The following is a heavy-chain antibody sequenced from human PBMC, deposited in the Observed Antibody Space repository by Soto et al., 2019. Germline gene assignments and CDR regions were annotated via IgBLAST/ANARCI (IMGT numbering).Heavy chain of an antibody. D-gene: IGHD2-15*01. Sequence: QVQLVQSGAEVKKPGASVKVSCKASGYTFTSYGISWVRQAPGQGLEWMGWITAYNGNTNHAQKFQGRVTMTTDTSTSTVYMELRSLRSDDTAVYYCVVAAQPYYFDYWGQGTLVTVSS. J-gene: IGHJ4*02. CDR3: VVAAQPYYFDY. CDR2: ITAYNGNT. V-gene: IGHV1-18*01. CDR1: GYTFTSYG.